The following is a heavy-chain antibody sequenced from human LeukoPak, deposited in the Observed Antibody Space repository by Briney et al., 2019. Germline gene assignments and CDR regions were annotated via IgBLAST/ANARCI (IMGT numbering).Heavy chain of an antibody. CDR2: ISAYSCDT. CDR3: GRGPKAGGPHHDMDV. D-gene: IGHD2-15*01. Sequence: XWVRXAPXXXXEXXGXISAYSCDTNYAQNFQGRATMTTDTSTSTAYMELRSLSSDDTAVYYCGRGPKAGGPHHDMDVWGRGTTVTVSS. V-gene: IGHV1-18*01. J-gene: IGHJ6*02.